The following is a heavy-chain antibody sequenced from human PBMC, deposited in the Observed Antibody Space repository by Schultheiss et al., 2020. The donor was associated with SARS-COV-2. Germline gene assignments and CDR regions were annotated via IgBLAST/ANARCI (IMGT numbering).Heavy chain of an antibody. V-gene: IGHV4-4*02. J-gene: IGHJ6*02. CDR2: IYHSGST. CDR3: ARGRCSGGSCYTRDYYYYGMDV. CDR1: GGSISSSNW. Sequence: SETLSLTCAVSGGSISSSNWWSWVRQPPGKGLEWIGEIYHSGSTNYNPSLKSRVTISVDTSKNQFSLKLSSVTAADTAVYYCARGRCSGGSCYTRDYYYYGMDVWGQGTTVTVSS. D-gene: IGHD2-15*01.